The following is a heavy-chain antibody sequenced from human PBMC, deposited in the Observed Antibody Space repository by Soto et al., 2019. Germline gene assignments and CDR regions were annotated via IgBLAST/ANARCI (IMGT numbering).Heavy chain of an antibody. CDR1: GFTFSSYD. CDR2: SGTAGDT. D-gene: IGHD6-6*01. V-gene: IGHV3-13*01. Sequence: GGSLRLSCAASGFTFSSYDMHWVRQATGKGLEWVSASGTAGDTYYPGSVKGRFTISRENAKNSLYLQMNSLRAGDTAVYYCARMSIAAAFDYWGQGTLATVSS. J-gene: IGHJ4*02. CDR3: ARMSIAAAFDY.